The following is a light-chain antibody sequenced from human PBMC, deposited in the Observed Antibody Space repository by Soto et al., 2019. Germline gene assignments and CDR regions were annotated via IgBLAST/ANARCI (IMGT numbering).Light chain of an antibody. CDR3: SSYTSSSTYV. V-gene: IGLV2-14*04. Sequence: PGQSITISCTGTSSDVGGYNYVSWYQQHPGKVPKLMIYDVSNRPSGVSNRFSGSKSGNTASLTISGLQAEDEADYYCSSYTSSSTYVFGTGTKVTVL. J-gene: IGLJ1*01. CDR1: SSDVGGYNY. CDR2: DVS.